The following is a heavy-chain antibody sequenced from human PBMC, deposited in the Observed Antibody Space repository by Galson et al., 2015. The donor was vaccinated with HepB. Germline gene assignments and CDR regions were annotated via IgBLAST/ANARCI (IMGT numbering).Heavy chain of an antibody. V-gene: IGHV3-30*03. J-gene: IGHJ4*02. CDR1: GFTFSTYG. CDR3: ATRDGHNFWEYFDY. Sequence: SLRLSCAASGFTFSTYGMHWVRQAPGKGLEWVAVMSYDGRNKYYADSVKGRFTISRDNSKNTLYLQMNSLRAEDTAVYYCATRDGHNFWEYFDYWGQGTLVTVSS. CDR2: MSYDGRNK. D-gene: IGHD5-24*01.